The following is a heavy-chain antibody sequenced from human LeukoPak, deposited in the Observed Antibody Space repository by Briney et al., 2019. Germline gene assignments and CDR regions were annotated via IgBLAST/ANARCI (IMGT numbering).Heavy chain of an antibody. CDR2: IYYSGST. J-gene: IGHJ6*02. V-gene: IGHV4-39*07. D-gene: IGHD2-8*01. Sequence: PSETLSLTCTVSGGSISSSSYYWGWIRQPPGKGLEWIGSIYYSGSTYYNPSLKSRVTISVVTSKNQFSLKLSSVTAADTAVYYCARGRGLNGGPHGVWGQGTTVTVSS. CDR3: ARGRGLNGGPHGV. CDR1: GGSISSSSYY.